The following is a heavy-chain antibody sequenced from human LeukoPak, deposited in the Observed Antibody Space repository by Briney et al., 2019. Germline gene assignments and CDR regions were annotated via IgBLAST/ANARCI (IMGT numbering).Heavy chain of an antibody. CDR2: IYYTGST. CDR3: ASEACSGYQEYYFDY. D-gene: IGHD5-12*01. CDR1: GGSISYYY. V-gene: IGHV4-59*01. Sequence: SETLSLTCTVSGGSISYYYWSWIRQPPGKGLEWIGYIYYTGSTNYNPSLKSRVTISVDTSKKQFSLKLSSVTAADTAVYYCASEACSGYQEYYFDYWGQGTLVTVSS. J-gene: IGHJ4*02.